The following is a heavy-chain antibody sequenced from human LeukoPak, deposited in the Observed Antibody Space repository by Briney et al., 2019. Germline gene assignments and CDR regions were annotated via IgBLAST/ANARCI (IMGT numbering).Heavy chain of an antibody. CDR2: IYTSGST. CDR3: ARDWYGGATAYNWFDP. Sequence: PSETLSLTCTVSGGSISSYYWSWIRQPAGKGLECIGRIYTSGSTNYNPSLKSRVTMSVDTSKNQFSLKLSSVTAADTAVYYCARDWYGGATAYNWFDPWGQGTLVTVSS. J-gene: IGHJ5*02. V-gene: IGHV4-4*07. CDR1: GGSISSYY. D-gene: IGHD1-26*01.